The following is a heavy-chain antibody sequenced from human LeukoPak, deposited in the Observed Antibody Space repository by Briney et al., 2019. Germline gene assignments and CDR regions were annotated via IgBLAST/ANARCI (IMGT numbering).Heavy chain of an antibody. Sequence: GGSLRLSCTASGFTFGDYAMSWFRQAPGKGLEWVGFIRSKAYGGTTEYAASVKGRFTISRDDSKSIAYLQMNSLKTEDTAVYYCTRERITMVRGVDDAFDIWGQGTMVTVSS. CDR2: IRSKAYGGTT. D-gene: IGHD3-10*01. CDR1: GFTFGDYA. J-gene: IGHJ3*02. V-gene: IGHV3-49*03. CDR3: TRERITMVRGVDDAFDI.